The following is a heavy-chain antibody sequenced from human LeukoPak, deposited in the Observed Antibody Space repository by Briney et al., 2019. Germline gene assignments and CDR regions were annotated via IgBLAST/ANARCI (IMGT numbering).Heavy chain of an antibody. CDR1: GFTFSSYA. CDR2: ISGSGGST. V-gene: IGHV3-23*01. J-gene: IGHJ5*02. CDR3: ARVIVRQLLYWFDP. Sequence: GGSLRLSCAASGFTFSSYAMSWVRQAPGKGLEWVSAISGSGGSTYYADSVKGRFTISRDNSKNTLYLQMNNLRAEDTAVYYCARVIVRQLLYWFDPWGQGTLVTVSS. D-gene: IGHD2-2*02.